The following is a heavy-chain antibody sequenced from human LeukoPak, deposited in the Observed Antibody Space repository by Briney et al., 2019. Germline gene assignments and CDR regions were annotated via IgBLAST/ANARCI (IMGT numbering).Heavy chain of an antibody. CDR3: ARSAGGDYQYYYYGMDV. V-gene: IGHV3-7*03. D-gene: IGHD4-17*01. J-gene: IGHJ6*02. CDR1: GFTFSSYW. CDR2: IKQDGSEK. Sequence: GGSLRLSCAAAGFTFSSYWMSWVRQAPGKGLEWVANIKQDGSEKYYVDSVKGRFTISRDNAKNSLYLQMNSLRAEDTAVYYCARSAGGDYQYYYYGMDVWGQGTTVTVSS.